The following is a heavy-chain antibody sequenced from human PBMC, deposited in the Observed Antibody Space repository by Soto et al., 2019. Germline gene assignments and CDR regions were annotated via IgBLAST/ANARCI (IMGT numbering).Heavy chain of an antibody. V-gene: IGHV4-61*01. J-gene: IGHJ6*03. CDR2: IFYDGST. Sequence: PSETLSLTCTVSGGSVSSGNYYWSWIRQPPGKGLEWIGNIFYDGSTYYSPSLKSRVTMSTDTQKNQFSLKLNSVTAADTAVYYCAGGGSIVVATQRLMDVWGKGTTVTVSS. D-gene: IGHD3-22*01. CDR3: AGGGSIVVATQRLMDV. CDR1: GGSVSSGNYY.